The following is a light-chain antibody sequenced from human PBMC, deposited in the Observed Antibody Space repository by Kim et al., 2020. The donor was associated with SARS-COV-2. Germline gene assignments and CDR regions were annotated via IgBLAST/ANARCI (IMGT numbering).Light chain of an antibody. Sequence: EIVLTQSPATLSLSPGERATLSCRASQSVSSYLAWYQQKPGQAPRLLIYDASNRATGIPARFSGSGSGTDFTLTISSLEPEDFAVYYCQRSSICPPITFGHGTRLWIK. V-gene: IGKV3-11*01. J-gene: IGKJ5*01. CDR3: QRSSICPPIT. CDR1: QSVSSY. CDR2: DAS.